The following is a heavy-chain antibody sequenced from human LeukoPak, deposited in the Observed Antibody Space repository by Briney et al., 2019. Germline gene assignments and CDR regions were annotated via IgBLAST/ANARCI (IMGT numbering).Heavy chain of an antibody. Sequence: GGSLRLSCAASGFTFSRYWMNWVRQAPGKGLEWVANIKQDGGAKDYVDSVKGRFTISRDNAKNSLYLQMNNLRAEDTAVYYCATAHLYYDILTGYSPQYYFDYWGQGTLVTVSS. CDR2: IKQDGGAK. V-gene: IGHV3-7*01. CDR3: ATAHLYYDILTGYSPQYYFDY. CDR1: GFTFSRYW. D-gene: IGHD3-9*01. J-gene: IGHJ4*02.